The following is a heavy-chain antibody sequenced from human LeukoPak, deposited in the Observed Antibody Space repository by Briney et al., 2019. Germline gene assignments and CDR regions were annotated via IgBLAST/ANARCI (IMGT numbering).Heavy chain of an antibody. J-gene: IGHJ4*02. CDR1: GFTFSSYS. CDR3: ASSGTMIVVGHFDY. Sequence: GGSLRLSCAASGFTFSSYSMNWVRQAPGKGLEWVSYISSSSSTIYYADSVKGRFTISRDNAKNSLYLQMNSLRAEDTAVYYCASSGTMIVVGHFDYWGQGTLVTVSS. V-gene: IGHV3-48*01. D-gene: IGHD3-22*01. CDR2: ISSSSSTI.